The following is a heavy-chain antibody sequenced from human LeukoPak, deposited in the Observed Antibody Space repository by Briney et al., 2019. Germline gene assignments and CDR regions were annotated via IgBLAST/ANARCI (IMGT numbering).Heavy chain of an antibody. CDR3: AHFYSSYEAYWYFDL. CDR1: GFSLSTDEVG. Sequence: SGPTLVKPTQTLTLTCTLSGFSLSTDEVGVGWIRQPPGKALEWLALIFWDDEKRYRPSLKSRLTITKDTSKNQVVLTMTNMDPVDTATYYCAHFYSSYEAYWYFDLWGRGTLVTVSS. V-gene: IGHV2-5*02. CDR2: IFWDDEK. J-gene: IGHJ2*01. D-gene: IGHD4-11*01.